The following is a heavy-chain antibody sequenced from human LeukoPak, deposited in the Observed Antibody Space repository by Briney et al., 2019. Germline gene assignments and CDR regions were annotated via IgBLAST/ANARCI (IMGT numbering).Heavy chain of an antibody. CDR3: ARLSVSLNAFDM. CDR2: IYYSGST. CDR1: GGSISSSSYY. Sequence: PSETLSLTCTVPGGSISSSSYYWGWIRQPPGKGLEWIGSIYYSGSTYYNPSLKSRVTISVDTPNNQFSLKLNSVTAADTAVYYCARLSVSLNAFDMWGQGTMVTVSS. V-gene: IGHV4-39*07. J-gene: IGHJ3*02.